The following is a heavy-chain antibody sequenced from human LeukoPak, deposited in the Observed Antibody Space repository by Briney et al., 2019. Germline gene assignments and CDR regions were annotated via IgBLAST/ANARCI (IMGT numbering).Heavy chain of an antibody. CDR2: ISSSSSYI. J-gene: IGHJ3*02. Sequence: GGSLRLSCAASGFTFSSYSMNWVRQAPGKGLEWVSSISSSSSYIYYADSVKGRFTISRDNAKNSLYLQMNSLRAEDTAVYYCARDLGGQVILPGAFDIWGQGTMVTVSS. CDR1: GFTFSSYS. D-gene: IGHD1-1*01. CDR3: ARDLGGQVILPGAFDI. V-gene: IGHV3-21*01.